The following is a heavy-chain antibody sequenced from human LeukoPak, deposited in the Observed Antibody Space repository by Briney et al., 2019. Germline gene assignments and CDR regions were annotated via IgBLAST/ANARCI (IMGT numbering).Heavy chain of an antibody. CDR3: ARDPIAVAASWFDP. D-gene: IGHD6-19*01. CDR2: ISSSGSTI. CDR1: GFTFSDYY. J-gene: IGHJ5*02. Sequence: GGSLRLSCTASGFTFSDYYMSWIRQAPGKGLEWVSYISSSGSTIYYADSVKGRFTISRDNAKNSLYLQMNSLRAEDTAVYYCARDPIAVAASWFDPWGQGTLVTVYS. V-gene: IGHV3-11*04.